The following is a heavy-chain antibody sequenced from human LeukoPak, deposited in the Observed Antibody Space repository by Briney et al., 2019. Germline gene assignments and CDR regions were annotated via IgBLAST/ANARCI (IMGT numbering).Heavy chain of an antibody. Sequence: SETLSLTCTVSGASISSYYWSWIRQPPGKGLEWIGYISYSGSPNYNPSLKSRVTISADTSKNQFSLNLSSVTAADTAVYYCARVGHIVPAGTYDRWGQGTLVTVSS. V-gene: IGHV4-59*08. D-gene: IGHD6-13*01. CDR1: GASISSYY. J-gene: IGHJ4*02. CDR2: ISYSGSP. CDR3: ARVGHIVPAGTYDR.